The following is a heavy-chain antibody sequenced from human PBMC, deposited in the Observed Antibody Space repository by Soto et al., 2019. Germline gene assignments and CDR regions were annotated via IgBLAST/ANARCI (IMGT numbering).Heavy chain of an antibody. V-gene: IGHV1-3*01. CDR3: ARDPGYSYGYT. J-gene: IGHJ5*02. CDR1: GYTFTSYA. D-gene: IGHD5-18*01. Sequence: QVQLVQSGAEVKKPGASVKVSCKASGYTFTSYAMHWVRQAPGQRLEWMGWINAGNGNTKYSQKFQGRVTITRDTSASTAYMELSSLRSEDTDVYYCARDPGYSYGYTWGQGTLVTVSS. CDR2: INAGNGNT.